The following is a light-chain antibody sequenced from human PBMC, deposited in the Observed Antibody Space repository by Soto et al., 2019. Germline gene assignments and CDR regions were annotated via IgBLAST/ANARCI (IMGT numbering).Light chain of an antibody. CDR1: QSISSW. CDR2: KAS. J-gene: IGKJ2*01. V-gene: IGKV1-5*03. CDR3: QQYNSYSQYT. Sequence: DIQMTQSPSTLSASVGDRVTITCRASQSISSWLAWYQQKPGKAPKLLIYKASSLESGVPSRFSGSGSGTEFTLTISCLQPDDFATYYCQQYNSYSQYTFCQGTKLEIK.